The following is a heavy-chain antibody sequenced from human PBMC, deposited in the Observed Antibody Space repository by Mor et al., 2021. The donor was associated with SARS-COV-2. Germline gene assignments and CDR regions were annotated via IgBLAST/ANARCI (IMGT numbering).Heavy chain of an antibody. V-gene: IGHV3-30*15. Sequence: YYADSVMGLFTISRDNSKNTAFLQMSSLRLEDTAVYYCARGFRDYGDAFDVWGQGTTVTV. D-gene: IGHD4-17*01. CDR3: ARGFRDYGDAFDV. J-gene: IGHJ3*01.